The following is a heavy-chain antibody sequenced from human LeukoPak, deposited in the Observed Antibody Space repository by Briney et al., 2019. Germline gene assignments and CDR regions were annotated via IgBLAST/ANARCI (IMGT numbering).Heavy chain of an antibody. J-gene: IGHJ3*02. D-gene: IGHD4-17*01. V-gene: IGHV3-48*03. Sequence: PGGSLRLSCAASGFTFSSYEMNWVRQAPGKGLEWVSYISSSGSTIYYADSVKGRFTISRDNAKNSLYLQMNSLRAEDTAVYYCARTTIDDYGDYWGAFDIWGQGTMVTVSS. CDR2: ISSSGSTI. CDR1: GFTFSSYE. CDR3: ARTTIDDYGDYWGAFDI.